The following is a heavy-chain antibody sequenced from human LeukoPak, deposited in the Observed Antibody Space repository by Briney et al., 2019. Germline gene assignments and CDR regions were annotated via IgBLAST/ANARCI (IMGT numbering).Heavy chain of an antibody. CDR3: ARAGEYSYGSPFAFDI. Sequence: GASVKVSCKASGCTFTGYYMHWVRQAPGQGLEWMGRINPNSGGTNYAQKFQGRVTMTRDTSISTAYMELSRLRSDDTAVYYCARAGEYSYGSPFAFDIWGQGTMVTVSS. J-gene: IGHJ3*02. CDR1: GCTFTGYY. CDR2: INPNSGGT. V-gene: IGHV1-2*06. D-gene: IGHD5-18*01.